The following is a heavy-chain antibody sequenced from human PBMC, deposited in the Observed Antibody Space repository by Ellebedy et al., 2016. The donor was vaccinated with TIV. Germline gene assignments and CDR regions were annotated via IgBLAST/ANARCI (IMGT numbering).Heavy chain of an antibody. V-gene: IGHV3-74*01. CDR3: AISSLSMMTFGGVIVPPNYFDS. CDR2: INSDGSST. Sequence: GESLKISCAASTFTFSSYGMHWVRQAPGKGLVWVSRINSDGSSTNYADSVKGRFTISRDNAKNTLYLQMNSLRAEDTAMYYCAISSLSMMTFGGVIVPPNYFDSWGQGTLVTVSS. CDR1: TFTFSSYG. J-gene: IGHJ4*02. D-gene: IGHD3-16*02.